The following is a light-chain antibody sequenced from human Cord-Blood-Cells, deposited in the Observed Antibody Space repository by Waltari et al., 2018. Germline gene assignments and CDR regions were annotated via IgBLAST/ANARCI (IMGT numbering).Light chain of an antibody. J-gene: IGKJ4*01. CDR2: DAS. Sequence: EIVLTQSPAPLSLSPGERATLSCRASQSVSSYLAWYQQKPGHAPRLLIYDASNMATGIPAKFSGSGSGTDFTLTISSLEPEDFAVYYCQQRSNWPPLTVGGGTNVEIK. CDR3: QQRSNWPPLT. V-gene: IGKV3-11*01. CDR1: QSVSSY.